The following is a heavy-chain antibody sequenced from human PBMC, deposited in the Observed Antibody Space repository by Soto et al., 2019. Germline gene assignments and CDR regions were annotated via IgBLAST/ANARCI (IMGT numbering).Heavy chain of an antibody. Sequence: PGGSLRLSCAASGATFSSYGMHWLRQAPGKGLEWVAVIWYDGSNKYYADSVKGRFTISRDNSKNTLYLQMNSLGAEHTAVYYCARGYYYGSGSYQDDWGQGTLVTVSS. CDR1: GATFSSYG. V-gene: IGHV3-33*01. CDR3: ARGYYYGSGSYQDD. CDR2: IWYDGSNK. D-gene: IGHD3-10*01. J-gene: IGHJ4*02.